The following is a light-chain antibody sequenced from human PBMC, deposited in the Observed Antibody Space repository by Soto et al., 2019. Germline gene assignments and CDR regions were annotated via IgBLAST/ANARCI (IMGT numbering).Light chain of an antibody. CDR3: SSYAGSNNFVV. J-gene: IGLJ2*01. CDR2: EFG. V-gene: IGLV2-8*01. CDR1: SSDIGGYNY. Sequence: QSALTQPPSASGSPGQSVTISCTGTSSDIGGYNYVSWYQQHPGKAPKLLIYEFGKRPSGVPDRFSGPKSGNTAALTVSGLQSEDGADYYCSSYAGSNNFVVFGGGTKLTV.